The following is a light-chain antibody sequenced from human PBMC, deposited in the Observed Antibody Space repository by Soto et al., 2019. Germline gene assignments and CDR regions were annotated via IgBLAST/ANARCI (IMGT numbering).Light chain of an antibody. CDR1: QSISSW. Sequence: DIQMTQSPSTLPASVGDRVTITCRASQSISSWLAWYQQKPGKAPKLLIYDASSLESGVPSRFSGSGSGTEXXXTIXXXXXXXXXXYXCQQYNSYLYTFGQGTKLEIK. CDR2: DAS. CDR3: QQYNSYLYT. J-gene: IGKJ2*01. V-gene: IGKV1-5*01.